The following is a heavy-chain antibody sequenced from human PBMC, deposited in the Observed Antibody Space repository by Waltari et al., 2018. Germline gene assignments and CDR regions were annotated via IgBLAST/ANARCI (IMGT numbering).Heavy chain of an antibody. Sequence: EVQLVESGGGLVQPGGSRRLSCAASGFPFGDSDRDWVRQASEKGLEWVGRSRSRRYSYSTEYAASVSGRFIISRDESENSIYLQMNSLKPEDTAVYYCARDLDGDSNLDYWGQGTLVTVSS. CDR2: SRSRRYSYST. J-gene: IGHJ4*02. CDR3: ARDLDGDSNLDY. V-gene: IGHV3-72*01. D-gene: IGHD2-21*02. CDR1: GFPFGDSD.